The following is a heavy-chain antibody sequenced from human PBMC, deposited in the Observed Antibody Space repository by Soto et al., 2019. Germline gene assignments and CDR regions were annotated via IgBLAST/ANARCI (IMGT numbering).Heavy chain of an antibody. V-gene: IGHV1-69*02. D-gene: IGHD2-15*01. CDR2: IIPILGIA. J-gene: IGHJ3*02. CDR3: ARAHCSGGSCYSNAFDI. Sequence: QVQLVQSGAEVKKPGSSVKVSCKASGGTFSSYTISWVRQAPGQGLEWMGRIIPILGIANYAQKFQGRVTITADKAPSTAYMELSGLRAQDTAVYYCARAHCSGGSCYSNAFDIWGQGTMVTVSS. CDR1: GGTFSSYT.